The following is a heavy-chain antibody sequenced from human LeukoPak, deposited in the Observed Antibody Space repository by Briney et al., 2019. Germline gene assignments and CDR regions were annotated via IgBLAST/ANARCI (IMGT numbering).Heavy chain of an antibody. V-gene: IGHV1-69*05. J-gene: IGHJ4*02. CDR2: IIPIFGTA. Sequence: SVKVSCKASGGTFSSYAISWVRQAPGQGLEWMGRIIPIFGTANYAQKFQGRVTMTRDTPTSTVYMELSSLRSEDTAVYYCARDLTYIDYFDYWGKGTLVTVSS. CDR1: GGTFSSYA. D-gene: IGHD1-14*01. CDR3: ARDLTYIDYFDY.